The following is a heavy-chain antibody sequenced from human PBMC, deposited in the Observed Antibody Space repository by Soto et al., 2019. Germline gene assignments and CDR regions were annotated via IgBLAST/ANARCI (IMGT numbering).Heavy chain of an antibody. CDR2: ISWNSDYI. Sequence: LRLSCVASGFSFDDHAMHWVRQAPGKGLEWVAGISWNSDYIGYAGSVRGRFAISRDNAKNSLYLQMNSLRVEDTAIYYCAKTAGYDYVWGSSGLDPWGQGTLVTVSS. CDR1: GFSFDDHA. CDR3: AKTAGYDYVWGSSGLDP. J-gene: IGHJ5*02. D-gene: IGHD3-16*01. V-gene: IGHV3-9*01.